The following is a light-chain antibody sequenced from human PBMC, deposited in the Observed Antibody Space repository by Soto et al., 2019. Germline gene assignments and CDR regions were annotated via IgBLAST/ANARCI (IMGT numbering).Light chain of an antibody. J-gene: IGKJ1*01. CDR3: QHYGSSPTWT. V-gene: IGKV3-20*01. CDR2: GAS. CDR1: QSVNSYY. Sequence: EIVLTQSPGTLSLSPGERATLACRASQSVNSYYLAWYQQKPGQAPRLLIYGASSRATGIPDRFSGSGSGTDYTLTISRLEPEDFAVYYCQHYGSSPTWTFGQGTEVEIK.